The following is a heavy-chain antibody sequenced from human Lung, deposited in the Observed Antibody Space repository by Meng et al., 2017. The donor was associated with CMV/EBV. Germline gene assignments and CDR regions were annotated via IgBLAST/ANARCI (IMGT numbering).Heavy chain of an antibody. CDR3: ARVLTAHHYDGMDV. J-gene: IGHJ6*01. CDR2: IYSGGGT. Sequence: GGSLRLSCAASGFTVSSNSMNWVRQAPGKGLEWVSLIYSGGGTYYADSVKGRFTISRDNFKNTLYLQMNSLRAEDTAVYYCARVLTAHHYDGMDVWGQGTTVTVSS. V-gene: IGHV3-53*01. D-gene: IGHD5-18*01. CDR1: GFTVSSNS.